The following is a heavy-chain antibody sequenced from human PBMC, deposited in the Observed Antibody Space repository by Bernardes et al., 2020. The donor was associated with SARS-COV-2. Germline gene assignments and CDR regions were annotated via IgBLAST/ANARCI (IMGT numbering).Heavy chain of an antibody. CDR1: GLTFRNAW. CDR3: STDLGNNWYDGR. D-gene: IGHD1-1*01. J-gene: IGHJ4*02. Sequence: GGSLRLSCAASGLTFRNAWMSWVRQAPGKGPEWVGRIKSKTDGGTIDYAAPVKGRFTISRDDSESTLYLQMDSLKTEDTAVYYCSTDLGNNWYDGRWGQGTLVTVSS. V-gene: IGHV3-15*01. CDR2: IKSKTDGGTI.